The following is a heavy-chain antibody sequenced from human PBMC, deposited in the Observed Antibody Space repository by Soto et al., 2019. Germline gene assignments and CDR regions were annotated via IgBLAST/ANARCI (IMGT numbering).Heavy chain of an antibody. D-gene: IGHD5-18*01. CDR1: GLTFVIYS. Sequence: EVQLLESGGGLVQPGGSLRLSCAASGLTFVIYSMSWVRQAPGRLVEWVSTVGDSGVSRYYADSVKGRFTISRDTSKNTLPLKMNSLRGEDTAGYYCAKDRDSYGPVSYFASGGQGTLVPVSS. CDR2: VGDSGVSR. V-gene: IGHV3-23*01. J-gene: IGHJ4*02. CDR3: AKDRDSYGPVSYFAS.